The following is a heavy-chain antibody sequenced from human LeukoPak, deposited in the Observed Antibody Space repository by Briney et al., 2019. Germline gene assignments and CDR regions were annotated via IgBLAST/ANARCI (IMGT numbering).Heavy chain of an antibody. CDR3: ARYAYDSSGYYSFDY. V-gene: IGHV4-39*07. CDR2: IYYSENT. Sequence: PSETLSLTCIVFGGSISSNSYYWGWIRQPPGKGLEWIGSIYYSENTYYNPSLKSRVTISVDTSKNQFSPKLSSVTAADTAVYYCARYAYDSSGYYSFDYWGQGTLVTVSS. D-gene: IGHD3-22*01. J-gene: IGHJ4*02. CDR1: GGSISSNSYY.